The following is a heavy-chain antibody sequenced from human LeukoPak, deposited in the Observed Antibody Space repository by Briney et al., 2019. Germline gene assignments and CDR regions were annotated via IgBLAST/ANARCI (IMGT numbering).Heavy chain of an antibody. CDR2: ISSSGSTI. CDR1: GFTFSSYS. V-gene: IGHV3-48*04. Sequence: GGSLRLSCAASGFTFSSYSMNWVRQAPGKGLEWVSYISSSGSTICYADSVKGRFTISRDNAKNSLYLQMNSLRAEDTAVYYCAELGITMIGGVWGKGTTVTISS. D-gene: IGHD3-10*02. J-gene: IGHJ6*04. CDR3: AELGITMIGGV.